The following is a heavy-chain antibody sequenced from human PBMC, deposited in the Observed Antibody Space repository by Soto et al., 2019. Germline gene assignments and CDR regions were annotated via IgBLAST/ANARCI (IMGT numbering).Heavy chain of an antibody. J-gene: IGHJ4*02. CDR3: ARQRRSGWFAHYFDY. CDR1: GGSISSSSYY. V-gene: IGHV4-39*01. Sequence: SETLSLTCTVSGGSISSSSYYWGWIRQPPGKGLEWIGSIYYSGSTYYNPSLKSRVTISVDTSKNQFSLKLSSVTAADTAVYYCARQRRSGWFAHYFDYWGQGTLVTVSS. D-gene: IGHD6-19*01. CDR2: IYYSGST.